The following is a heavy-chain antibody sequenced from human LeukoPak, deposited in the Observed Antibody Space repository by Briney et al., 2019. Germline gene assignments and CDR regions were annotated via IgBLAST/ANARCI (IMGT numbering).Heavy chain of an antibody. CDR2: ISYDGSNK. CDR1: GFTFSSYG. J-gene: IGHJ4*02. D-gene: IGHD6-19*01. Sequence: GGSLRLSCAASGFTFSSYGVHWVRQAPGKGLECVAVISYDGSNKYYADSVKGRFTISRDNSKNTLYLQMNSLRAEDTAVYYCAKEVHDSSGEDYWGQGTLVTVSS. V-gene: IGHV3-30*18. CDR3: AKEVHDSSGEDY.